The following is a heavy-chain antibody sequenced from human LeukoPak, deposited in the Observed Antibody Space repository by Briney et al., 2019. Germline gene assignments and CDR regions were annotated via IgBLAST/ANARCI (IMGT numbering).Heavy chain of an antibody. Sequence: SETLSLTCTVSGGSIRSSYYYWGWIRQPPGKGLEWIGSTYDSGSTYYNPSLKSRVTISVDTSKNQFSLKLNSVTAADTAVYYCARESVLMVYAMPHYYYYGMDVWGQGTTVTVSS. CDR3: ARESVLMVYAMPHYYYYGMDV. J-gene: IGHJ6*02. D-gene: IGHD2-8*01. CDR1: GGSIRSSYYY. CDR2: TYDSGST. V-gene: IGHV4-39*02.